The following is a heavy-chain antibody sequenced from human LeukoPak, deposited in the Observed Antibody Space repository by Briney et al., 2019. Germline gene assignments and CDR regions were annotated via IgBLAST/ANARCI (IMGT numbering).Heavy chain of an antibody. J-gene: IGHJ3*02. CDR2: ISYDGSNK. V-gene: IGHV3-30-3*01. CDR1: GFTFSSYA. Sequence: GGSLRLSCAASGFTFSSYAMHWVRQAPGKGLEWVAVISYDGSNKYYADSVKGRFTISRDNSKNTLYLQMNSLRAEDTAVYYCARGISKTIFGVALDAFDIWGQGTIVTVSS. CDR3: ARGISKTIFGVALDAFDI. D-gene: IGHD3-3*02.